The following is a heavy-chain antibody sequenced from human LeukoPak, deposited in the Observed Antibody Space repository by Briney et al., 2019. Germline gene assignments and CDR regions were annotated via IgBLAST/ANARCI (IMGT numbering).Heavy chain of an antibody. CDR3: AKDPTVLLWFGELPHFDY. V-gene: IGHV3-53*01. D-gene: IGHD3-10*01. Sequence: GGSLRLSCAASGFTVSSNYMSWVRQAPGKGLEWVSVIYSGGSTYYADSVKGRFTISRDNSKNTLYLQMNSLRAEDTAVYYCAKDPTVLLWFGELPHFDYWGQGTLVTVSS. J-gene: IGHJ4*02. CDR1: GFTVSSNY. CDR2: IYSGGST.